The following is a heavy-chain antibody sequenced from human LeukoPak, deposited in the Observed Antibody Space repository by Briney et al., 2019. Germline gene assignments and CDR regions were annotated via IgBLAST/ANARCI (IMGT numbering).Heavy chain of an antibody. CDR1: GFTFDDYA. Sequence: PGGSLRLSCAASGFTFDDYAMHWVRQAPGKGLEWVSGISWNSGSIGYADSVKGRFTISRDNAKNSLYLQMNSLRAEDTALYYCAKEGYCTNGVCYQLSYYFDYWGQGTLVTVSS. CDR2: ISWNSGSI. CDR3: AKEGYCTNGVCYQLSYYFDY. D-gene: IGHD2-8*01. J-gene: IGHJ4*02. V-gene: IGHV3-9*01.